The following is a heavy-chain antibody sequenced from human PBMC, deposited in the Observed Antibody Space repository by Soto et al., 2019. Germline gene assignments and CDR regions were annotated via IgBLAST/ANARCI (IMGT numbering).Heavy chain of an antibody. CDR1: GFTFSSYA. D-gene: IGHD2-15*01. CDR2: ISGSGGST. CDR3: AKGHSKIVVVVAATVDY. Sequence: EVQLLESGGGLVQPGGSLRLSCAASGFTFSSYAMSWVRQAPGKGLEWVSAISGSGGSTYYADSVKGRFTISRDNSKNTLYLQMNSLRAEDTAVYYCAKGHSKIVVVVAATVDYWGQGTLVTVSS. J-gene: IGHJ4*02. V-gene: IGHV3-23*01.